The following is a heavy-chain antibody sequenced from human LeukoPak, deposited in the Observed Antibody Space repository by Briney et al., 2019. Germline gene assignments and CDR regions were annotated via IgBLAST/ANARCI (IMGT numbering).Heavy chain of an antibody. V-gene: IGHV3-7*01. J-gene: IGHJ4*02. Sequence: PGGSLRLSCAASGFTFSTYYMTWVRQAPGKGLEWVAGVKQDGSENYYVDSVKGRFTISRDNSQNSLYLQMNSLRAEDTAVYFCARERYCTTSACYVGVPFDYWDQGTLVTVSS. CDR2: VKQDGSEN. CDR1: GFTFSTYY. D-gene: IGHD2-8*01. CDR3: ARERYCTTSACYVGVPFDY.